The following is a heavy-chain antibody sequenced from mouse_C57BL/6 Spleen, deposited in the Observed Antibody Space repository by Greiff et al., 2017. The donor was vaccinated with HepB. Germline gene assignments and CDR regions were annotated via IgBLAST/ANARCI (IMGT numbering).Heavy chain of an antibody. V-gene: IGHV1-4*01. CDR1: DYTFTSYT. D-gene: IGHD1-1*01. CDR3: ARSIITTVVGY. Sequence: VQLQESGAELARPGASVKMSCKASDYTFTSYTMHWVKQRPGQGLEWIGYINPSSGYTKYNQKFKDKATLTADKSSSTAYMQLSSLTSEDSAVYYCARSIITTVVGYWGQGTTLTVSS. J-gene: IGHJ2*01. CDR2: INPSSGYT.